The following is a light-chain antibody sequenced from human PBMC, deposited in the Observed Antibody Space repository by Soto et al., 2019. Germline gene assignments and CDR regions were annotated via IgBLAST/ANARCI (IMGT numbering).Light chain of an antibody. CDR2: AVS. CDR1: QSISSY. Sequence: DIQMTQSPSSLSASVGDRVTMTCRASQSISSYLNWYQQKPGKAPKALIFAVSSLQSGVPSRFSGSGSGPEFTLTITKLQPEDFATYYCQQSYRPLFTFGPGTKVEIK. CDR3: QQSYRPLFT. V-gene: IGKV1-39*01. J-gene: IGKJ3*01.